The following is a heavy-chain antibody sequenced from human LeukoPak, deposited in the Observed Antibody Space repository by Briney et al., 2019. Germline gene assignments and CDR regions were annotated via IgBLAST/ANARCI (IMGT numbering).Heavy chain of an antibody. CDR1: GFTFSSYW. D-gene: IGHD3-22*01. CDR3: ARGKGGYLFDY. Sequence: GGSLRLSCAASGFTFSSYWMHWVRQAPGKGLVWVSRINSDGSSTSYADSVKGRFTISRDNAKNTLYLQMNSLRAEDTAVYYCARGKGGYLFDYWGQGTLVTVYS. J-gene: IGHJ4*02. V-gene: IGHV3-74*01. CDR2: INSDGSST.